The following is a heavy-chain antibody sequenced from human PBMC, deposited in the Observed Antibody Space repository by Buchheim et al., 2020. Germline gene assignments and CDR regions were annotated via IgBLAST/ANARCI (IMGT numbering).Heavy chain of an antibody. Sequence: EVQLVESGGGLVQPGGSLRVSCAASGFTFSSYSMNWVRQAPGKGLEWISYITNSSSIIYYADSVKGRFTISRDNAKKSLYLPMNSLRAEDTAVYYCATPKLDYWGQGT. CDR2: ITNSSSII. J-gene: IGHJ4*02. V-gene: IGHV3-48*01. CDR1: GFTFSSYS. CDR3: ATPKLDY. D-gene: IGHD1-7*01.